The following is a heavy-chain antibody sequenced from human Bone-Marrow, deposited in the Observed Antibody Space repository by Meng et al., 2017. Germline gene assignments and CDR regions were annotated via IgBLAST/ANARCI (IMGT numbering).Heavy chain of an antibody. J-gene: IGHJ4*02. CDR3: ARLDDTGIDY. CDR1: GGSISSSFFS. CDR2: IYYTGST. D-gene: IGHD5-18*01. V-gene: IGHV4-39*01. Sequence: QLQLQESGPGLGKPSETRSLTCTVSGGSISSSFFSWGWVRQPPGKGLEWIGSIYYTGSTYYNPSLKSRVTISIDTSKNQFSLKLSSVTAADTAVYYCARLDDTGIDYWGQGILVTVSS.